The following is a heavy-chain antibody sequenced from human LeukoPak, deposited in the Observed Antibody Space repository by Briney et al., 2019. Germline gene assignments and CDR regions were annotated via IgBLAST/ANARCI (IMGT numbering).Heavy chain of an antibody. V-gene: IGHV1-69*05. CDR3: ARGGDGPREDAFDI. Sequence: GSSVKVSCKASGGTFSSYAISWVRQAPGQGLEWMGGIIPIFGTANYAQKFQGRVTITTDESTSTAYMELSSLRSEDTAVYYCARGGDGPREDAFDIWGQGTMVTVSS. J-gene: IGHJ3*02. CDR1: GGTFSSYA. D-gene: IGHD5-24*01. CDR2: IIPIFGTA.